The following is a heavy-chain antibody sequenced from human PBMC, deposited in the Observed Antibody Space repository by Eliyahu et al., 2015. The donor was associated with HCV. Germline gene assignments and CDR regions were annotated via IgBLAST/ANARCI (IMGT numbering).Heavy chain of an antibody. CDR1: GXTFSSYS. CDR3: AREADSSGSEDY. V-gene: IGHV3-21*01. CDR2: ISSSSSYI. J-gene: IGHJ4*02. Sequence: EVQLVESGGGLVKPGGSLRLSCAASGXTFSSYSMNWVRQAPGKGLEWVSSISSSSSYIYYADSVKGRFTISRDNAKNSLYLQMNSLRAEDTAVYYCAREADSSGSEDYWGQGTLVTVSS. D-gene: IGHD3-22*01.